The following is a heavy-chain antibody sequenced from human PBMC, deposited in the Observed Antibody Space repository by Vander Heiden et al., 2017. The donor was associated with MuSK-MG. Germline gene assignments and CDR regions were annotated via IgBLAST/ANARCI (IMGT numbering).Heavy chain of an antibody. CDR1: GGSISSSSSY. CDR3: ARLYCSGGSCYSGYGMDV. Sequence: QLQLQESGPGLVKPSETLSLTCTVSGGSISSSSSYRGWIRQPPGKGLEWIGSIYYSGSTYYNPSLKSRVTISVDTSKNQFSLKLSSVTAADTAVYYCARLYCSGGSCYSGYGMDVWGQGTTVTVSS. D-gene: IGHD2-15*01. CDR2: IYYSGST. J-gene: IGHJ6*02. V-gene: IGHV4-39*01.